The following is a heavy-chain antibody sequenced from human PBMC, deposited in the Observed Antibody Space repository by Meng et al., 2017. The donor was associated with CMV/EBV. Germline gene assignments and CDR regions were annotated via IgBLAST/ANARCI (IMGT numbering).Heavy chain of an antibody. Sequence: GESLKISCAASGFTFSSYSMNWVRQAPGKGLEWVSSISSSSYIYYADSVKGRFTISRDNAKNSLYLQMNSLRAEDTAVYYCAAYCSSTSCYIWGQGTLVTVSS. CDR1: GFTFSSYS. V-gene: IGHV3-21*01. CDR3: AAYCSSTSCYI. CDR2: ISSSSYI. J-gene: IGHJ4*02. D-gene: IGHD2-2*02.